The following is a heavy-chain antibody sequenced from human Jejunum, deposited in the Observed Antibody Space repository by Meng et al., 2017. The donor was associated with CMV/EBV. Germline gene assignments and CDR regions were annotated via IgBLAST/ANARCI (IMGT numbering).Heavy chain of an antibody. Sequence: RKYARRRVRQTPGKGLEWVSSISAGGGTYDADSVKGRFTISRDNSKNTLYLQMNSLRAEDTAVYYCAKDSDSSSWYGDHYYGMDVWGQGTTVTVSS. CDR2: ISAGGGT. CDR3: AKDSDSSSWYGDHYYGMDV. V-gene: IGHV3-23*01. D-gene: IGHD6-13*01. J-gene: IGHJ6*02. CDR1: RKYA.